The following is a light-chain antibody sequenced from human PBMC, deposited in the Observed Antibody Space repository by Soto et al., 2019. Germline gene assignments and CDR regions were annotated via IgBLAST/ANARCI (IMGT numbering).Light chain of an antibody. V-gene: IGKV1-12*01. J-gene: IGKJ5*01. CDR2: GAS. CDR3: QQYINRIT. Sequence: DIQMTQPHSSVSASVGDRLTITCRASRDISNSLAWYQQTPGKAPKLLLRGASSLHRGVPSRFSGGGAGTEFTLTISSLQPEDFATYYCQQYINRITFGQGTRLEIK. CDR1: RDISNS.